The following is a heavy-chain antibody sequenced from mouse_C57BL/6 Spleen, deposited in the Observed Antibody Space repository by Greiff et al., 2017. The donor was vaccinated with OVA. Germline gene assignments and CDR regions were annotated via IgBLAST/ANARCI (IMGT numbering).Heavy chain of an antibody. CDR1: GYTFTEYT. CDR3: ARHKEELDPFAY. CDR2: FYPGSGSI. J-gene: IGHJ3*01. V-gene: IGHV1-62-2*01. D-gene: IGHD4-1*01. Sequence: QVQLQQSGAELVKPGASVKLSCKASGYTFTEYTIHWVKQRPGQGLEWIGWFYPGSGSIKYNEKFKGKATLTADKSSSTAYMKLSRLTSEDSAVYFCARHKEELDPFAYWGQGTLVTVSA.